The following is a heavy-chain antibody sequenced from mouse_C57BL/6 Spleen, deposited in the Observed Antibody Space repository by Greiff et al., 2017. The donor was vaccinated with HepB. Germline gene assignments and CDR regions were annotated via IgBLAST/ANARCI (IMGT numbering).Heavy chain of an antibody. CDR2: ISSGRSTI. CDR1: GFTFSDYG. D-gene: IGHD2-13*01. V-gene: IGHV5-17*01. Sequence: EVQLMESGGGLVKPGGSLKLSCEASGFTFSDYGMHWVRQAPEKGLEWVAYISSGRSTIYYADTVKGRITIPRDNAKNTLFLQMTSLRSEDTSMYYCARDYRVNFDYWGQGTTLTVSS. CDR3: ARDYRVNFDY. J-gene: IGHJ2*01.